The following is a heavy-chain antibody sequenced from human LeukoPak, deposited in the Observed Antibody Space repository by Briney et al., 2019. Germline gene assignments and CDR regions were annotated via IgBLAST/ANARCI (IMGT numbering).Heavy chain of an antibody. CDR1: GXTFINXX. CDR2: INPSGGSV. V-gene: IGHV1-46*01. J-gene: IGHJ4*02. D-gene: IGHD3-9*01. Sequence: KVSXXAXGXTFINXXMHWVRQAPGQGLEWMGIINPSGGSVSYAQKFQGRVTMTRDTSTSTVYMDLSSLRSEDTAVYYCATDDILTGSSEFDYWGQGTLVTVSS. CDR3: ATDDILTGSSEFDY.